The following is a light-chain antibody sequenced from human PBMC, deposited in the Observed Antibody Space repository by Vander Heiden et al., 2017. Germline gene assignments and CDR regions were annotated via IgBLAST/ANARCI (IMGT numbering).Light chain of an antibody. J-gene: IGKJ1*01. CDR3: QQYLSSVWT. CDR2: GAS. V-gene: IGKV3-20*01. CDR1: QTISSTY. Sequence: ESVLTQSPVSLFLSPGDTATLSCRASQTISSTYLAWYHHRPGQGPRLLIYGASNRATGIPDRFSGSGTGRDFTLTISGLEPEDSGVYYCQQYLSSVWTFGRGTKV.